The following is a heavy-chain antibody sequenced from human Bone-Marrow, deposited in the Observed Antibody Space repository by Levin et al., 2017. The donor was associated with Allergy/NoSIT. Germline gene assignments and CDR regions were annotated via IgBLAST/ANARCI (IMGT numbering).Heavy chain of an antibody. D-gene: IGHD3-16*01. V-gene: IGHV5-51*01. CDR1: GFTFTSYW. Sequence: GESLKISCKGSGFTFTSYWIGWVRQVPGEGLEWMGLIYPGDSHTSYSPSFQGQVSISADKSINTAYLQWSSLKVSDTAIYYCARQGNYDYIRGTRDYIDNWGQGTLVTVSS. CDR2: IYPGDSHT. CDR3: ARQGNYDYIRGTRDYIDN. J-gene: IGHJ4*02.